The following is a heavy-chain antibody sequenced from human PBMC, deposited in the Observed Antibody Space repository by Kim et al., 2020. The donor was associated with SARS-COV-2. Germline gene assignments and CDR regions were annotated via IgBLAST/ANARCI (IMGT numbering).Heavy chain of an antibody. CDR3: ARRGFGDLLFDK. Sequence: SETLSLTCTVSGGSITNDRYFWGWIRQPPGKGLEWIGSVYHTGPTYENPSLKSRLTISLDTSKNQFSLRLSSVTATDTAVYYCARRGFGDLLFDKWGQGTLVTVSS. CDR1: GGSITNDRYF. D-gene: IGHD3-10*01. CDR2: VYHTGPT. V-gene: IGHV4-39*01. J-gene: IGHJ4*02.